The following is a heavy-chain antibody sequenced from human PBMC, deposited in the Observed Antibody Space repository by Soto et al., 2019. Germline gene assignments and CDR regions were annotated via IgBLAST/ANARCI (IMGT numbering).Heavy chain of an antibody. CDR1: GFTFSDSY. D-gene: IGHD1-26*01. J-gene: IGHJ6*02. V-gene: IGHV3-11*01. Sequence: LRLSCAASGFTFSDSYMSWIRQAPGKGLEWISYITFSGNTVYYADSLKGRFTISRDNAKNSLYLQMNRLRAEDTAVYYCARVSGREKDGMDVWGQGTTVTVSS. CDR2: ITFSGNTV. CDR3: ARVSGREKDGMDV.